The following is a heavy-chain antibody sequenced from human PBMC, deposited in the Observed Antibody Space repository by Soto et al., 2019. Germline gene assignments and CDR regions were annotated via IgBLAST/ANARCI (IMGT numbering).Heavy chain of an antibody. CDR2: IKEDGSEK. D-gene: IGHD3-3*01. Sequence: GGSLRLSCAASGFTFSNSWLNWVRQTPGKGLEWVANIKEDGSEKYYVDSVKGRFTISRDNAKDSLYLQMDSLRAEDTAVYFCAIDVVFPRFTALDYWCQGPLVTVSS. J-gene: IGHJ4*02. V-gene: IGHV3-7*01. CDR1: GFTFSNSW. CDR3: AIDVVFPRFTALDY.